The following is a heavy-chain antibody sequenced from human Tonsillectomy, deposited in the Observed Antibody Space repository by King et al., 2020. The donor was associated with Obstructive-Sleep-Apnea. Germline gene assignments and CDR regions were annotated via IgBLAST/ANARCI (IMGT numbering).Heavy chain of an antibody. J-gene: IGHJ2*01. D-gene: IGHD3-22*01. CDR2: ISSSGSII. CDR1: GFTFSDYY. Sequence: VQLVESGGGLVKPGGSLRLSCAASGFTFSDYYMSWIRQAPGKGLEWISYISSSGSIIYYADSVKGRFTISRDNAKNSLYLQMNSLRAEDTAVYYCARPKDMIEYWYFDLWGRGTLVTVSS. CDR3: ARPKDMIEYWYFDL. V-gene: IGHV3-11*01.